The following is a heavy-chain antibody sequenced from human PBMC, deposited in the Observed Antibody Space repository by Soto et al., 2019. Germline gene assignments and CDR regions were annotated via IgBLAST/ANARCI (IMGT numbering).Heavy chain of an antibody. CDR3: ARGLGGGDTSWFGP. D-gene: IGHD1-26*01. J-gene: IGHJ5*02. Sequence: ASVKVSCKASGYTFTSYCISWVRQAPGQGLEWMGWISAYNGNTNYAQKLQGRVTMTTDTSTSTAYMELRRLRSDATAVYFCARGLGGGDTSWFGPWGQGTLVTVSS. CDR1: GYTFTSYC. CDR2: ISAYNGNT. V-gene: IGHV1-18*01.